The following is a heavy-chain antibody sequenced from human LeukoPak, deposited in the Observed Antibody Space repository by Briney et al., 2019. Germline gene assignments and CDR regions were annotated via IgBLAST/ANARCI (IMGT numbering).Heavy chain of an antibody. Sequence: GGSLRLSCAASGFTFSSYWMHWVRQAPGKGLVWVSRIDSDGSTTTYADSVKGRFTISRDNAKNTLFLQMNSLTAEDTAVYYCARDLDYYDSSGPHAVWGQGTTVTVSS. J-gene: IGHJ6*02. CDR2: IDSDGSTT. V-gene: IGHV3-74*01. CDR3: ARDLDYYDSSGPHAV. CDR1: GFTFSSYW. D-gene: IGHD3-22*01.